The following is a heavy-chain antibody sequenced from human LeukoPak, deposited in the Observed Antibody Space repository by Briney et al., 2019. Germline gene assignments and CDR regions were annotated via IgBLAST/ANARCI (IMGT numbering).Heavy chain of an antibody. CDR2: IDTSGST. V-gene: IGHV4-61*02. CDR1: GGSISSGSYY. J-gene: IGHJ4*02. D-gene: IGHD5-18*01. Sequence: SQTLSLTCTVSGGSISSGSYYWSWIRQPAGKGLEWIGRIDTSGSTNYNPSLKSRVTISVDTSKNLFSLKLSSLTAADTAVYYCAREGGYSYGDAPLHFDHGGQGILVTVSS. CDR3: AREGGYSYGDAPLHFDH.